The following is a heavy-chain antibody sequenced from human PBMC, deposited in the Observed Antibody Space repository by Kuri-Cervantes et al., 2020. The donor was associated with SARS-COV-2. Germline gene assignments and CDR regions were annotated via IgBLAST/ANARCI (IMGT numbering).Heavy chain of an antibody. J-gene: IGHJ6*03. CDR2: IIPPFGPT. D-gene: IGHD3-10*01. CDR3: ARGDYGSGSYVARERYYYYYYMDV. V-gene: IGHV1-69*13. CDR1: EDTFSSYA. Sequence: SVKVSCKASEDTFSSYAISWVRQAPGQGLEWMGGIIPPFGPTNYAQKFQGRVTISADESTNTAYMELSGLRSEDTAIYYCARGDYGSGSYVARERYYYYYYMDVWGKGTTVTVSS.